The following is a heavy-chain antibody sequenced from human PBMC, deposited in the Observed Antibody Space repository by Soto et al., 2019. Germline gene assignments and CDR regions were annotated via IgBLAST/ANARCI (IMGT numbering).Heavy chain of an antibody. V-gene: IGHV2-5*02. CDR1: GFSLSTSGVG. J-gene: IGHJ5*02. CDR3: AHRHFGGVGAVFDP. Sequence: QITLKESGPTLVKPTQTLTLTCTFSGFSLSTSGVGVGWIRQPPGKALEWLALIYWDDDKRYSPSLKSRLTTHKXPXKHQVVLIMTNMDPVDTATYYCAHRHFGGVGAVFDPWGQGTQVTVSS. D-gene: IGHD1-26*01. CDR2: IYWDDDK.